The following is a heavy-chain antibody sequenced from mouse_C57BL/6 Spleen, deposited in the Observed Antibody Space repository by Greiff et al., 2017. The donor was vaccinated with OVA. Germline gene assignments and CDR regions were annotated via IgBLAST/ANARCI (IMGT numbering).Heavy chain of an antibody. CDR1: GYTFTSYG. Sequence: QVQLQQSGAELARPGASVKLSCKASGYTFTSYGISWVKQRTGQGLEWIGEIYPRSGNTYYNEKFKGKATLTADKSSSTAYMELRSLTSEDSAVYFCARQGNWDPYWYFDVWGTGTTVTVSS. CDR3: ARQGNWDPYWYFDV. J-gene: IGHJ1*03. D-gene: IGHD4-1*01. V-gene: IGHV1-81*01. CDR2: IYPRSGNT.